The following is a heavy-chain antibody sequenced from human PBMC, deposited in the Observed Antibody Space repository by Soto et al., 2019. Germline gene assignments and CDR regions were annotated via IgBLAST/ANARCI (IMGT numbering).Heavy chain of an antibody. D-gene: IGHD3-3*02. V-gene: IGHV3-11*05. Sequence: QVQLVESGGGLVKPGGSLRLSCAASGFSFSDYYMTWIRQAPGKGLEWVSYISSGGRYTKYADSVKGRFTISRDNADNSLYLQMNSLRAEDTAVYYCAADSIDFEHWGQGILVTVSS. CDR2: ISSGGRYT. J-gene: IGHJ4*02. CDR1: GFSFSDYY. CDR3: AADSIDFEH.